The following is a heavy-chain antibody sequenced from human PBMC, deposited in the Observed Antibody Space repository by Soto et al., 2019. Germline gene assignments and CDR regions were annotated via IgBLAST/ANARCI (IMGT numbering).Heavy chain of an antibody. CDR2: IYHSGST. J-gene: IGHJ5*02. Sequence: QLQLQESGSGLVKPSQTLSLTCAVSGGSISSGGYSWSWIRQPPGKGLEWIGYIYHSGSTYYNPSLKSRVTIXXXXXXXXXXXXXXXXXXXXXXXXXCXXAXXSXPPLGFDPWGQGTLVTVSS. CDR3: XXAXXSXPPLGFDP. CDR1: GGSISSGGYS. V-gene: IGHV4-30-2*01. D-gene: IGHD1-1*01.